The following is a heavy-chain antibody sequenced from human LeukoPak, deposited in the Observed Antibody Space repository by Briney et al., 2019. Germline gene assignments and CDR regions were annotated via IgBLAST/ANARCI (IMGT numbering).Heavy chain of an antibody. V-gene: IGHV1-69*04. D-gene: IGHD5-24*01. J-gene: IGHJ3*02. CDR3: ARDGYNPRTNAFDI. CDR2: IIPILGIA. Sequence: APVKVSCKASGGTFSSYAISWVRQAPGQGLEWMGRIIPILGIANYAQKFQGRVTITADKSTSTAYMELSSLRSEDTAVYYCARDGYNPRTNAFDIWGQGTMVTVSS. CDR1: GGTFSSYA.